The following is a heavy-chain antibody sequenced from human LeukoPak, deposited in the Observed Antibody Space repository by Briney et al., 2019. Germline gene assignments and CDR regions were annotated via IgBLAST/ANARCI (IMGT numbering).Heavy chain of an antibody. Sequence: PGGSLRLSCAASGITFSNYWMHWVRQAPGKGLVWVSRFNSDGSNTIYADSVKGRFTISRDNAKNTLYLQMNSLRVEDTAVYYCAREQTTGTTLAAPGTLDCWGQGTLVTVSS. CDR3: AREQTTGTTLAAPGTLDC. CDR2: FNSDGSNT. CDR1: GITFSNYW. J-gene: IGHJ4*02. D-gene: IGHD1-1*01. V-gene: IGHV3-74*01.